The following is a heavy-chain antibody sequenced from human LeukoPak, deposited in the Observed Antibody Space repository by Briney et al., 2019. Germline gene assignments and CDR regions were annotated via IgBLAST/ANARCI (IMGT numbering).Heavy chain of an antibody. CDR2: IIPIFGTA. Sequence: SVKVSCKASGGTFSSYAISWVRQAPGQRLEWMGRIIPIFGTANYAQKFQGRVTITTDESTSTAYMELSSLRSEDTAVYYCAIHSSSWDYYFDYWGQGTLVTVSS. J-gene: IGHJ4*02. V-gene: IGHV1-69*05. D-gene: IGHD6-13*01. CDR3: AIHSSSWDYYFDY. CDR1: GGTFSSYA.